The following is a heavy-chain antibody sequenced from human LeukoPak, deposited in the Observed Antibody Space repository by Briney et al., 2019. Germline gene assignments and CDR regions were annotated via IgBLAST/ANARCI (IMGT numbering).Heavy chain of an antibody. Sequence: SETLSLTCTVSGDSISSGSYLWNWIRQPAGKGLEWIGRTYIGGDTNYNPSLKSRVTISLDTSKNQISLRLSSVTAADTAVYYCARDPRGVKAILGAFDIWGQGTTVTVSS. CDR3: ARDPRGVKAILGAFDI. J-gene: IGHJ3*02. CDR2: TYIGGDT. CDR1: GDSISSGSYL. V-gene: IGHV4-61*02. D-gene: IGHD2-21*01.